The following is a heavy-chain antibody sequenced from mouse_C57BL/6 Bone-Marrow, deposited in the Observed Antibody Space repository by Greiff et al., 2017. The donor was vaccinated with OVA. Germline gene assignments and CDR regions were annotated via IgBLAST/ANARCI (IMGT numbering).Heavy chain of an antibody. Sequence: QVQLQQSGAELMKPGASVKLSCKATGYTFTGYWIEWVKQRPGHGLEWIGEILPGSGSTNYNEKFKGKATFTADTSSNTAYMQLSSLTTEDSAIYYCAQSLSYYGSSYDLDWYFDVWGTGTTVTVSS. CDR1: GYTFTGYW. CDR3: AQSLSYYGSSYDLDWYFDV. CDR2: ILPGSGST. V-gene: IGHV1-9*01. J-gene: IGHJ1*03. D-gene: IGHD1-1*01.